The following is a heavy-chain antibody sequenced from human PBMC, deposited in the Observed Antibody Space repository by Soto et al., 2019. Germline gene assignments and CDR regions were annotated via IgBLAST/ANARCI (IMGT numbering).Heavy chain of an antibody. CDR1: GFTFSSYA. CDR2: ISYDGSNK. Sequence: GGSLRLSCAASGFTFSSYAMHWVRQAPGKGLEWVAVISYDGSNKYYADSVKGRFTISRDNSKNTLYLQMNSLRAEDTAVYYCARDRYSSGWYPSHYYYYYGMDVWGQGTTVAVSS. J-gene: IGHJ6*02. V-gene: IGHV3-30-3*01. D-gene: IGHD6-19*01. CDR3: ARDRYSSGWYPSHYYYYYGMDV.